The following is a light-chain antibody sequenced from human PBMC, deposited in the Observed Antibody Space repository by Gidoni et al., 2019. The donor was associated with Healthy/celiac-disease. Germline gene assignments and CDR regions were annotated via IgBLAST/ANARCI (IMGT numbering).Light chain of an antibody. V-gene: IGKV1D-13*01. J-gene: IGKJ5*01. Sequence: AIQLTQSPSSLPASVGDRVTVTCRASQGISSALAWYQQKAGKAPKLLIYDASTLESGVPSRFSGSGSVTDFTLTSSSLQPEDFATYYCQHFNNYPFTFGQGTRLEIK. CDR2: DAS. CDR1: QGISSA. CDR3: QHFNNYPFT.